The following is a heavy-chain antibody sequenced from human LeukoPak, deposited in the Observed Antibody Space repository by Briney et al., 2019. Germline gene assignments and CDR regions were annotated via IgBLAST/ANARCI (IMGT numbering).Heavy chain of an antibody. CDR1: GFTFSSYA. CDR3: AKTRSWSSSAWFFDY. D-gene: IGHD6-19*01. CDR2: ITGSAGNT. V-gene: IGHV3-23*01. Sequence: GGSLRLSCAASGFTFSSYAMSWVRQAPGKGLEWVSAITGSAGNTYFADSVRGRFTISRDNSKNTLYLQMNSLGAEDTAVYYCAKTRSWSSSAWFFDYWGQGTLVTVSS. J-gene: IGHJ4*02.